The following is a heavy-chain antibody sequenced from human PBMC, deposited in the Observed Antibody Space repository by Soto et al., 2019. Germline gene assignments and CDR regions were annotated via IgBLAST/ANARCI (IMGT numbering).Heavy chain of an antibody. CDR1: GFTFSSYS. V-gene: IGHV3-30*04. D-gene: IGHD2-15*01. Sequence: QVQLVESGGGVVQPGRSLRLSCAVSGFTFSSYSMHWVRQDPDMGLEWVAFISFAGNNKYYADSVKGRFTISRDNSNNMLYLEMNSPRPDDTALYYCARDRQKALVVVAATGGFDYWGQGTPVTVSS. J-gene: IGHJ4*02. CDR2: ISFAGNNK. CDR3: ARDRQKALVVVAATGGFDY.